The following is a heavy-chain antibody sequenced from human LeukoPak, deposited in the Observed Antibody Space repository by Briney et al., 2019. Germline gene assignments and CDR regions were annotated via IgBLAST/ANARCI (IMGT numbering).Heavy chain of an antibody. CDR2: IRYDGSNK. Sequence: SGGSLRLSCAASGFTFSSYGMHWLRQAPGQGLEWVAFIRYDGSNKYYADSVKGRFTISRDNSKNTLYLQMNSLRTEDTAMYYCAKGVTIFGVVIMGYFDYWGQGTLVTVS. CDR3: AKGVTIFGVVIMGYFDY. V-gene: IGHV3-30*02. J-gene: IGHJ4*02. D-gene: IGHD3-3*01. CDR1: GFTFSSYG.